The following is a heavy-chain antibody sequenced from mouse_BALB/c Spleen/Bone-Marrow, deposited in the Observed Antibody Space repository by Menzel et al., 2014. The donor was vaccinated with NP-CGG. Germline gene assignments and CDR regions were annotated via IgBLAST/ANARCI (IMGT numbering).Heavy chain of an antibody. CDR2: INPFNDGT. Sequence: EVQLPQSGPELVKPGPSVKMSCKASGYTFTSYVIHWVKQKPGQGLEWIGYINPFNDGTKYNEKFKDKATLTSDKSSNTAYMELSSLTSEDSAVYYCARTGNYYGSSFDHRGQCTPLTVSS. CDR1: GYTFTSYV. J-gene: IGHJ2*01. V-gene: IGHV1-14*01. D-gene: IGHD1-1*01. CDR3: ARTGNYYGSSFDH.